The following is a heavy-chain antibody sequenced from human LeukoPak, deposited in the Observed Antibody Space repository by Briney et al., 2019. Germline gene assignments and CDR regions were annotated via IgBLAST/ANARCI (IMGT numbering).Heavy chain of an antibody. CDR2: IYYSGST. J-gene: IGHJ4*02. V-gene: IGHV4-59*08. Sequence: SETESLTCTVSGGSISSYYWSWIRQPPGKGLEWIGYIYYSGSTNYNPSLKSRVTISVDTSKNQFSLKLSSVTAADTAVYYCAVASASSGYYQPSIDYWGQGTLVTVSS. CDR1: GGSISSYY. CDR3: AVASASSGYYQPSIDY. D-gene: IGHD3-22*01.